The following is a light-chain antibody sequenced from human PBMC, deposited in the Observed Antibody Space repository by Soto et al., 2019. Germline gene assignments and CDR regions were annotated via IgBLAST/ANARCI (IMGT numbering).Light chain of an antibody. CDR2: SYN. V-gene: IGLV1-44*01. J-gene: IGLJ2*01. CDR3: AAWDDILNGVL. Sequence: QSVLTRPPSASGTPGQRVIISCSGSSSNIGSNTVNWYQQIPGTAPKLLIYSYNQRPSGVPDRFSGSKSDTSASLAISGLQSEDEAEYYCAAWDDILNGVLFGGGTKLTVL. CDR1: SSNIGSNT.